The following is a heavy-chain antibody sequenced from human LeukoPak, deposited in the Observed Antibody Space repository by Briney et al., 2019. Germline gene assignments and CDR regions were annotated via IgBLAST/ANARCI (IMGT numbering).Heavy chain of an antibody. J-gene: IGHJ6*02. CDR2: INAGNGNT. D-gene: IGHD3-16*01. CDR3: ARCMIPLYGPYYYYGMDV. CDR1: GYTFTSYA. Sequence: VASVKVSCKASGYTFTSYAMHWVRQAPGQRLEWMGWINAGNGNTKYSQKFQGRVTITRDTSASTAYMELSSLRSEDTAVYYCARCMIPLYGPYYYYGMDVWGQGTTVTVSS. V-gene: IGHV1-3*01.